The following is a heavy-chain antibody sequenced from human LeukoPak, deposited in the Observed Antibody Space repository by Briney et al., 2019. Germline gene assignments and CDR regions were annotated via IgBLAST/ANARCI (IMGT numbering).Heavy chain of an antibody. CDR1: GFTFSSYA. D-gene: IGHD2-2*01. V-gene: IGHV3-30-3*01. J-gene: IGHJ4*02. CDR2: ISYDGSNK. CDR3: AIDIVVVPAAIDY. Sequence: GGSLRLSCAASGFTFSSYAMHWVRQAPGKGLEWVAVISYDGSNKYYADSVKGRFTISRDNSKNTLYLRMNSLRAEDTAVYYCAIDIVVVPAAIDYWGQGTLVTVSS.